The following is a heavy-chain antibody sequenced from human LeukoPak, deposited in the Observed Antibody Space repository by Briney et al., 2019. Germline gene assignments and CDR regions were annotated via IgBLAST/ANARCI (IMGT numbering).Heavy chain of an antibody. J-gene: IGHJ5*02. D-gene: IGHD3-10*01. Sequence: PGGSLRLSCVASRFTLSTYWMTWVRQAPGKGLEWVANIKPDGSGKYFVDSVRGRFTISRDNVKNSLYLQMNSLRAEDTAVYYCVRGSSGTVVRGVSWAWFDPWGQGTLVTVSS. V-gene: IGHV3-7*03. CDR1: RFTLSTYW. CDR3: VRGSSGTVVRGVSWAWFDP. CDR2: IKPDGSGK.